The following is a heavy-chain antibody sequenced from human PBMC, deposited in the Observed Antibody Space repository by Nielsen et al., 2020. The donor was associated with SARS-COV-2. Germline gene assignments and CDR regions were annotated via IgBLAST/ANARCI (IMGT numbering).Heavy chain of an antibody. CDR3: ARPSSGSYSALFDY. V-gene: IGHV3-30*04. CDR1: GFTFSSYA. J-gene: IGHJ4*02. Sequence: GESLKISCAASGFTFSSYAMSWVRQAPGKGLEWVAVIWYDGSNKYYADSVKGRFTISRDNSKNTLYLQMNSLRAEDTAVYYCARPSSGSYSALFDYWGQGTLVTVSS. CDR2: IWYDGSNK. D-gene: IGHD1-26*01.